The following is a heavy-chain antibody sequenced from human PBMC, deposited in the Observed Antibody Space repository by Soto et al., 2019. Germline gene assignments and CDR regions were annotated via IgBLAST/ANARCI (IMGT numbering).Heavy chain of an antibody. CDR3: TTDSTQTFCDGGPCYSVLTKIHDS. D-gene: IGHD2-15*01. J-gene: IGHJ4*02. CDR2: IKNKAAGGTT. V-gene: IGHV3-15*01. CDR1: GFTFNNGW. Sequence: EVQLVESGGGLVKPGGSLRLSCAASGFTFNNGWMSWVRQAPGKGLEWVGRIKNKAAGGTTDYSAPVQGRFTISRDDSKNTVHLQMNSLKTEDTAVYYCTTDSTQTFCDGGPCYSVLTKIHDSWGQGTLVTVSS.